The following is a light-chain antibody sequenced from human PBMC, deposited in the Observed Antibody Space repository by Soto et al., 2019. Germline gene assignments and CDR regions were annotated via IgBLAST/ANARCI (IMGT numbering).Light chain of an antibody. V-gene: IGKV3-11*01. J-gene: IGKJ5*01. CDR2: DAS. Sequence: ELVFTQSPATPALSPGERATLSCRASQSVSSYLAWYQQKPGQAPRLLISDASNRATGIPVRFSGSGFGTDFTLTISSLEAEDSAVYYCQQRSNWPSITFGQGTRLEIK. CDR3: QQRSNWPSIT. CDR1: QSVSSY.